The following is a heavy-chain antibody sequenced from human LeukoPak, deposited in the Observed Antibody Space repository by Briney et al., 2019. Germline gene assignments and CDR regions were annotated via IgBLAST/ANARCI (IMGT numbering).Heavy chain of an antibody. D-gene: IGHD3-9*01. Sequence: SQTLSLTCAISGDSVSSNSAAWNWIRQSPSRGLEWLGRTYYRSKRYNDYAVSLKSRITINPDTTKNQFSLQLNSMTPDDTAVYYCVRDSDWVDAFDIWGQGTMVTVSS. CDR3: VRDSDWVDAFDI. CDR1: GDSVSSNSAA. V-gene: IGHV6-1*01. CDR2: TYYRSKRYN. J-gene: IGHJ3*02.